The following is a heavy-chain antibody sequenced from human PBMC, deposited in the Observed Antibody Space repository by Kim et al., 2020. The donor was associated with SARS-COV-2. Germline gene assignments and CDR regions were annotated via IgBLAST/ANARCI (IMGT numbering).Heavy chain of an antibody. D-gene: IGHD2-2*01. CDR1: GFTFSSYG. CDR2: ISYDGSNK. CDR3: AKSGDRSIVVVPAAISGGYFDY. V-gene: IGHV3-30*18. J-gene: IGHJ4*02. Sequence: EGSLRLSCAASGFTFSSYGMHWVRQAPGKGLEWVAVISYDGSNKYYADSVKGRFTISRDNSKNTLYLQMNSLRAEDTAVYYCAKSGDRSIVVVPAAISGGYFDYWGQGTLVTVSS.